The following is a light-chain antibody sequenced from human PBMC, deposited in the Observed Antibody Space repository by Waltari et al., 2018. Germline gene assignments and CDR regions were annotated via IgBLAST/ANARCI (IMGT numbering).Light chain of an antibody. CDR2: GAS. CDR1: QSISKY. Sequence: DIQMTQSPSSLSASVRDRVTISFRASQSISKYLNWYKQKPGKAPKLLIYGASSLQSGVPPRFSGSGSGTEFTLTISSLQPEDFATYSCQQSYTTPYTFGQGTKLEI. V-gene: IGKV1-39*01. J-gene: IGKJ2*01. CDR3: QQSYTTPYT.